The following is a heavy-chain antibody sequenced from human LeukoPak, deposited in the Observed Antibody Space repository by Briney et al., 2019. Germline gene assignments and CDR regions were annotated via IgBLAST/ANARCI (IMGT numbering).Heavy chain of an antibody. J-gene: IGHJ6*02. CDR3: ARVPAVDGNYYYYYGLDV. D-gene: IGHD2-2*01. Sequence: SQTLSLTCTVSGGSISGGDYYWSWIRQPPGKGLEWIGEISHSGNAKYAPSLKSRVTISLDTSKNQFSLKVNSLTAADTAVYYCARVPAVDGNYYYYYGLDVWGQGTTVTVSS. V-gene: IGHV4-30-4*01. CDR1: GGSISGGDYY. CDR2: ISHSGNA.